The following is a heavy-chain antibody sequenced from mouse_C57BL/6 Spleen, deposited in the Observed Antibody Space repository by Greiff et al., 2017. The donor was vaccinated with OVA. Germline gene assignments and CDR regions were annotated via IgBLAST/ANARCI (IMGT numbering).Heavy chain of an antibody. CDR1: GFTFSDYY. CDR3: ARVYGRRAMDY. J-gene: IGHJ4*01. Sequence: EVKVVESEGGLVQPGSSMKLSCTASGFTFSDYYMAWVRQVPEKGLEWVANINYDGSSTYYLDSLKSRFIISRDNAKNILYLQMSSLKSEDTATYYCARVYGRRAMDYWGQGTSVTVSS. CDR2: INYDGSST. D-gene: IGHD1-1*01. V-gene: IGHV5-16*01.